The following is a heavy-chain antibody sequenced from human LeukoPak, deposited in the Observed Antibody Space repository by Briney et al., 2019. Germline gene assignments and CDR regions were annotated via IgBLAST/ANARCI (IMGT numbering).Heavy chain of an antibody. J-gene: IGHJ4*02. CDR3: ARELTYYHGSGSYYFDY. V-gene: IGHV1-69*13. CDR1: GGTFSSYA. Sequence: ASVKVSCKASGGTFSSYAISWVRQAPGQGLEWMGGITPIFGTANYAQKFQGRVTITADESTSTAYMELSSLRSEDTAVYYCARELTYYHGSGSYYFDYWGQGTLVTVSS. CDR2: ITPIFGTA. D-gene: IGHD3-10*01.